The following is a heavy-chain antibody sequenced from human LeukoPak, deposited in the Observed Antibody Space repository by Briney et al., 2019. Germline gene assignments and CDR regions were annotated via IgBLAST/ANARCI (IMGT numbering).Heavy chain of an antibody. Sequence: GGSLRLSCAASGFTFSNYIIHWVRQAPGKGLEWVAILSYGSNEYYADSVKGRFTVSRDNSKNTLYLQMNSLRAEDTAVYYCARELAGEALDIWGQGTMVTVS. D-gene: IGHD3-10*01. CDR3: ARELAGEALDI. CDR1: GFTFSNYI. CDR2: LSYGSNE. J-gene: IGHJ3*02. V-gene: IGHV3-30-3*01.